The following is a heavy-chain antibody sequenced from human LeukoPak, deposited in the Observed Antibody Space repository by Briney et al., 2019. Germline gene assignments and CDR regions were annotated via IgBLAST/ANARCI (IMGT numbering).Heavy chain of an antibody. V-gene: IGHV4-61*02. Sequence: SETLSLTCTVSGDSISSGDYYWSWIRQPAGKGLEWIGRISSSGSTNYNPSLKSRVTISVDTSKNQFSLKLSSVTAADTAVYFCARPGGGSYGRRGHYYMDVWGKGTTVTISS. CDR1: GDSISSGDYY. J-gene: IGHJ6*03. D-gene: IGHD1-26*01. CDR3: ARPGGGSYGRRGHYYMDV. CDR2: ISSSGST.